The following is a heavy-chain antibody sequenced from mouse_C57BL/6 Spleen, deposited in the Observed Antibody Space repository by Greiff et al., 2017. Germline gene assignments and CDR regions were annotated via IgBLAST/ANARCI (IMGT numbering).Heavy chain of an antibody. J-gene: IGHJ4*01. D-gene: IGHD3-1*01. CDR2: INPSSGYT. V-gene: IGHV1-4*01. Sequence: VQLQESGAELARPGASVKMSCKASGYTFTSYTMHWVKQRPGQGLEWIGYINPSSGYTKYNQKFKDKATLTADKSSSTAYMQLSSLTSEDSAVYYCARRGLRDYYAMDYWGQGTSVTVSS. CDR1: GYTFTSYT. CDR3: ARRGLRDYYAMDY.